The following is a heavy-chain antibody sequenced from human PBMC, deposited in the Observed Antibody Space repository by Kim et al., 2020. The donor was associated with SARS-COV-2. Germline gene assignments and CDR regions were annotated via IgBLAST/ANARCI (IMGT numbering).Heavy chain of an antibody. V-gene: IGHV3-74*01. CDR3: AREKAASGAEEFDS. Sequence: YADAVKGRFTISRDNTNNALYLQMDSLRAEDTAVYYCAREKAASGAEEFDSWGQGGLVTVSS. J-gene: IGHJ4*02. D-gene: IGHD6-13*01.